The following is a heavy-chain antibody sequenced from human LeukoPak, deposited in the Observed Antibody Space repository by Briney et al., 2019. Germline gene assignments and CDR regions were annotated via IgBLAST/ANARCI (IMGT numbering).Heavy chain of an antibody. Sequence: GGSLRLSCAASGFTLSSYAMSWVRQAPGKGLEWVSAISGSGGSTYYADSVKGRFTISRDNSKNTLYLQMNSLRAEDTAVYYCARGNWNDVSPFDYWGQGTLVTVSS. CDR1: GFTLSSYA. CDR2: ISGSGGST. V-gene: IGHV3-23*01. CDR3: ARGNWNDVSPFDY. D-gene: IGHD1-1*01. J-gene: IGHJ4*02.